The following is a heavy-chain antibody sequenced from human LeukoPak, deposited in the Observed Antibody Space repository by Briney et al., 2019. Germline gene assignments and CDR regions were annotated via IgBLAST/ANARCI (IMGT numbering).Heavy chain of an antibody. D-gene: IGHD5-18*01. Sequence: TGGSLRLPCAASGFTFRNASMSWVRQAPGKGLEWVGRIKSKTDGGTTDYAAPVKGRFTISRDDSKNTLYLQMNSLTTEDTAVYFCAHRDTTMVRVDYWGQGTLVTVSS. CDR2: IKSKTDGGTT. CDR3: AHRDTTMVRVDY. V-gene: IGHV3-15*01. J-gene: IGHJ4*02. CDR1: GFTFRNAS.